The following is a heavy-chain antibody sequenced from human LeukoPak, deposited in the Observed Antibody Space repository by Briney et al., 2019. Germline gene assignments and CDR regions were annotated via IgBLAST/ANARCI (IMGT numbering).Heavy chain of an antibody. D-gene: IGHD3-10*01. Sequence: PSETLSLTCTVSGGSISSGGYYWSWSRQHPGKGLEWIGYIYYSGSTYYNPSLKSRVTISVDTSKNQFSLKLSSVTAADTAVYYCAVWFGESHFDYWGQGTLVTVSS. CDR3: AVWFGESHFDY. CDR2: IYYSGST. CDR1: GGSISSGGYY. V-gene: IGHV4-31*03. J-gene: IGHJ4*02.